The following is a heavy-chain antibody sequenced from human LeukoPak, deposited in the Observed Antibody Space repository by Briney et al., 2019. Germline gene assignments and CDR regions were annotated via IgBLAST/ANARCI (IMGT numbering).Heavy chain of an antibody. CDR3: ARGGGYSYAADY. V-gene: IGHV4-61*01. J-gene: IGHJ4*02. Sequence: SETLSLTCTVSGGSVSSGSYYWSWIRQPPGKGLEWIGYIYYSGSTNYNPSLKSRVTISVDTSKNQFSLKLSSVTAADTAVYYCARGGGYSYAADYWGQGTLVTVSS. D-gene: IGHD5-18*01. CDR1: GGSVSSGSYY. CDR2: IYYSGST.